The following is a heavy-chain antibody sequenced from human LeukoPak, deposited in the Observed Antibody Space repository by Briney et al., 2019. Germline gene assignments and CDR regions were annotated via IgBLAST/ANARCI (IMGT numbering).Heavy chain of an antibody. V-gene: IGHV3-74*01. CDR1: GYTFSRCW. J-gene: IGHJ5*02. Sequence: GGSLRLLCGDWGYTFSRCWMHWVRRTRGKGLVWVSCIGADGSVTRYADSVKGRFTISRDNTKSTLYLQMHSLRAEDTAVYYCATAGGDGSRMGFDPWGQGTLVTVSS. CDR3: ATAGGDGSRMGFDP. D-gene: IGHD2-15*01. CDR2: IGADGSVT.